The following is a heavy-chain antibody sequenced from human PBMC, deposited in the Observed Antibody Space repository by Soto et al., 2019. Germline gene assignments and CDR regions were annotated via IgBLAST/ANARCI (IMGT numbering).Heavy chain of an antibody. Sequence: EVQLVESGGDLVHPGESLRLSCAASGFTFSSYWMHWVRQAPGKGLVWVSRITSDGYTTYADSVKGRFTISRDNAKNTLYLQMNSLRAEDTAVYYCVRGRRCGSPGCYAGQDYWGQGTLVSVSS. CDR1: GFTFSSYW. CDR2: ITSDGYT. D-gene: IGHD2-2*01. CDR3: VRGRRCGSPGCYAGQDY. J-gene: IGHJ4*02. V-gene: IGHV3-74*03.